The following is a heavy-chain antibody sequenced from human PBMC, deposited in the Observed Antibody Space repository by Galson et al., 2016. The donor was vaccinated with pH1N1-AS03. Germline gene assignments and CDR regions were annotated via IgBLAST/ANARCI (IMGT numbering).Heavy chain of an antibody. CDR1: GSYY. Sequence: GSYYWSWIRQPAGKGLEWIGRIYTSGSTNYNPSLKSRVTISVDTSKNQFSLKLSSVTAADTAVSYCARDGGSAYGMDVWGQGTTVTVSS. CDR3: ARDGGSAYGMDV. V-gene: IGHV4-61*02. D-gene: IGHD2-15*01. CDR2: IYTSGST. J-gene: IGHJ6*02.